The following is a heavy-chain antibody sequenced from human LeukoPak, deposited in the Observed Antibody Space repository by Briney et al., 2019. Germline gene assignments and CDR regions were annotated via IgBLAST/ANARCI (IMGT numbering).Heavy chain of an antibody. D-gene: IGHD6-13*01. V-gene: IGHV3-7*01. J-gene: IGHJ4*02. CDR2: IKQDGSEK. CDR3: ARDRCSNPY. Sequence: GGSLRLSCAASGFTFSNFWMSWVRQAPGKGLEWVANIKQDGSEKDYVDSVKGRFTISRDNAKSSLYLQMNSLRAEDTAVYYCARDRCSNPYWGQGTLVTVSS. CDR1: GFTFSNFW.